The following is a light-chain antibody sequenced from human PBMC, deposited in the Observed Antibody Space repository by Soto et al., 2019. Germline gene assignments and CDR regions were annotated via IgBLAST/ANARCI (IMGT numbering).Light chain of an antibody. CDR3: SSYTCSSTLV. CDR1: SSDVGGYNY. V-gene: IGLV2-14*01. J-gene: IGLJ2*01. CDR2: EVS. Sequence: QSALTQPASVSGSPGQSITISCTGTSSDVGGYNYVSWYQQHPGKAPKLMIYEVSNRPSGVSNRFSGSKSGNTASLTSSGLQAEDEADYYCSSYTCSSTLVFGGGTKLTVL.